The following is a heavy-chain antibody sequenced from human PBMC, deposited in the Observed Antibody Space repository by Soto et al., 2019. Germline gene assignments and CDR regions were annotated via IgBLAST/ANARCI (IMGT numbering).Heavy chain of an antibody. CDR3: ARGAYCSRDCYSHYFDS. Sequence: PSETLSLTCTVSGGSISSSLYYGGWIRQPPGKGLEWIGSLYYSGTTYYDPSLKSRVTISGDASKNQFSLKLTSVTAADTAVYYCARGAYCSRDCYSHYFDSWGQGLLITFSS. CDR1: GGSISSSLYY. D-gene: IGHD2-21*02. J-gene: IGHJ4*02. V-gene: IGHV4-39*01. CDR2: LYYSGTT.